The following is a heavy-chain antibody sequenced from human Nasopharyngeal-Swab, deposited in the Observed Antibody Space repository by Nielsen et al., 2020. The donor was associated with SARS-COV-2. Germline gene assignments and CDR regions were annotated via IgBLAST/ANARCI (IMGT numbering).Heavy chain of an antibody. CDR1: GGSISSYY. CDR3: ARGALAVAGKRVWYFDL. CDR2: IYYSGST. D-gene: IGHD6-19*01. Sequence: SETLSLTCTVSGGSISSYYWSWIRQPPGKGLEWIGYIYYSGSTNYNPSLKSRVTISVDTSKNQFSLKLSSVTAADTAVYYCARGALAVAGKRVWYFDLWGRGTLVTVSS. V-gene: IGHV4-59*12. J-gene: IGHJ2*01.